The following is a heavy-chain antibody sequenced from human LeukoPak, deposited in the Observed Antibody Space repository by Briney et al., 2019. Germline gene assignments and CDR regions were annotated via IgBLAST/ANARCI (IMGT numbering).Heavy chain of an antibody. V-gene: IGHV3-30*04. CDR1: GFTFSSYA. J-gene: IGHJ4*02. CDR2: MSFDGSQT. Sequence: PGRSLRLSCAASGFTFSSYAMHWVRQAPGKGLEWVAVMSFDGSQTYYADFVKGRFTISRDNSKSTLYLQMNSLRAEDTAVYYCAREIYDYVWGSYRLFDYWGQGTLVTVSS. CDR3: AREIYDYVWGSYRLFDY. D-gene: IGHD3-16*02.